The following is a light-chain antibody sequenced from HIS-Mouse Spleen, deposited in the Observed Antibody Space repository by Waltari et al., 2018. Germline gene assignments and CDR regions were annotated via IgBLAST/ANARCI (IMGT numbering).Light chain of an antibody. CDR1: SSDVGSYNR. CDR2: EVS. Sequence: QSALTQPPSVSGSPGQSVTISCTGTSSDVGSYNRVSWYQQPPGTAPKLMIYEVSNRPSGVPVRFSGSKSGNTASLTISGLQAEDEADYYCSSYTSSSTVFGTGTKVTVL. CDR3: SSYTSSSTV. V-gene: IGLV2-18*02. J-gene: IGLJ1*01.